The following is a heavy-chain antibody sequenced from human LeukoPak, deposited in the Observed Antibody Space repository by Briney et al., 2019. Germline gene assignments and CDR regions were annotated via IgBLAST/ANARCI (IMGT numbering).Heavy chain of an antibody. V-gene: IGHV3-23*01. J-gene: IGHJ6*02. CDR3: AKGAHHYHFTTHYKGHFYYYGPDV. CDR2: ISGGGDKT. CDR1: EFAFTNFA. D-gene: IGHD3-10*01. Sequence: PGGSLRLSCAASEFAFTNFAMSWVRQAPGRGLEWVSSISGGGDKTYYAESVKGRFTASRNNSENTLYLQMHGLRGDDTAAYFCAKGAHHYHFTTHYKGHFYYYGPDVWGQGTTVTVSS.